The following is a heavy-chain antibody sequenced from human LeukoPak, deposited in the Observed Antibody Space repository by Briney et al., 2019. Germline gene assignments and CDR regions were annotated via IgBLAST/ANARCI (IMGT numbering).Heavy chain of an antibody. J-gene: IGHJ4*02. CDR3: ARVRLRWHQNFDY. CDR1: GGSISSSSYY. V-gene: IGHV4-39*01. Sequence: KPSETLSLTCTVSGGSISSSSYYWGWIRQPPGKGLEWIGSIYYSGSTYYNPSLKSRVTISVDTSKNQFSLKLSSVTAADTAVYYCARVRLRWHQNFDYWGQGTLVTVSS. D-gene: IGHD4-23*01. CDR2: IYYSGST.